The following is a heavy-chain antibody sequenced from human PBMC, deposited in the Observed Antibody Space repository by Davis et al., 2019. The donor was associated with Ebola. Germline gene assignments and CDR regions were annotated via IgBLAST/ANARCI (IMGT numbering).Heavy chain of an antibody. CDR1: GFTFTTYA. CDR2: TSYSGGST. Sequence: GGSLRLSFPAPGFTFTTYALTWVRQPPGQGLEWVSTTSYSGGSTYYADSVKGRFTISRDNSNNTLFLQMNSLRAEDTAVYYCAKGGYFDSLEIDSWGQGTLVTVSS. D-gene: IGHD3-9*01. CDR3: AKGGYFDSLEIDS. V-gene: IGHV3-23*01. J-gene: IGHJ4*02.